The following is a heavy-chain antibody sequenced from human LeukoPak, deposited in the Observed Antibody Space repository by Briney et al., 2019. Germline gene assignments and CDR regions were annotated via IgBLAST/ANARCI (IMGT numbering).Heavy chain of an antibody. Sequence: PSETLSLTCAVSGGFFSSSNWWSWVLQSPGKGLEWIVEIYHSGSTNYNPSLKSRVTISVDKSKNQFSLKLSSVTAADTAVYYCARDIIAAAGLFDYWGQGTLVTVSS. V-gene: IGHV4-4*02. CDR1: GGFFSSSNW. J-gene: IGHJ4*02. CDR2: IYHSGST. CDR3: ARDIIAAAGLFDY. D-gene: IGHD6-13*01.